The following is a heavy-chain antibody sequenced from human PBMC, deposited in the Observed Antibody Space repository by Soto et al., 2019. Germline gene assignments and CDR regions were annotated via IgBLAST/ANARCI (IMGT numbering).Heavy chain of an antibody. CDR3: ATSYYNFWSAHYLAYFDY. CDR2: INHSGST. V-gene: IGHV4-34*01. D-gene: IGHD3-3*01. J-gene: IGHJ4*02. Sequence: QVQLQQWGAGLLKPSETLSLTCAVYGVSFTGYYWSWIRQPPGKGLEWIGEINHSGSTNYNPSLKSRVXISVXXXXXXXXXXXXXXXXXXTXVYYCATSYYNFWSAHYLAYFDYWGQGNLVTVSS. CDR1: GVSFTGYY.